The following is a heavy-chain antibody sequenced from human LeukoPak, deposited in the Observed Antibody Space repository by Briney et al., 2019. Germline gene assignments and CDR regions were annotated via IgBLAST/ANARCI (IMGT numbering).Heavy chain of an antibody. CDR3: ARDLGYCSGGSCSRFNY. D-gene: IGHD2-15*01. CDR2: IYTSGST. Sequence: PSETLSLTCTVSGGSISSYYWSWIRQPAGKGLEWIGRIYTSGSTNYNPSLKSRVTMSVDTSKNQFSLKLSSVTAADTAVYYCARDLGYCSGGSCSRFNYWGQGTLVTVSS. CDR1: GGSISSYY. V-gene: IGHV4-4*07. J-gene: IGHJ4*02.